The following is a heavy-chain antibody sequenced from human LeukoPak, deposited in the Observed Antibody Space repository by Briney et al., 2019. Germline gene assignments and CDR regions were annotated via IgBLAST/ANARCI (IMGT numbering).Heavy chain of an antibody. J-gene: IGHJ4*02. CDR2: ISGSGGST. CDR1: GFTFSSSA. Sequence: GGSLRLSCVASGFTFSSSAMNWVRQAPGKGLEWVSAISGSGGSTYYADSVKGRFTISRDNSRSTLYLQMNSLRAEDTAVYYCAKGPLLWNWGQGTLVTVSS. CDR3: AKGPLLWN. V-gene: IGHV3-23*01. D-gene: IGHD2/OR15-2a*01.